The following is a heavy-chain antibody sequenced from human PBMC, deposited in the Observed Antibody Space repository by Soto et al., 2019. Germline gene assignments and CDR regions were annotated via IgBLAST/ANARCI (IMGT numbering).Heavy chain of an antibody. V-gene: IGHV3-23*01. CDR2: ISGSGGST. D-gene: IGHD5-18*01. J-gene: IGHJ5*02. Sequence: EVQLLESGGGLVQPGGSLRLSCAASGFTFSSYAMSWVRQAPGKGLEWVSAISGSGGSTYYADSVKGRFTISRDNSKNTLYLQMNSLRAEDTAVYYCAKDRLSWAVDTAMGTTTNWFDPWGQGTLVTVSS. CDR1: GFTFSSYA. CDR3: AKDRLSWAVDTAMGTTTNWFDP.